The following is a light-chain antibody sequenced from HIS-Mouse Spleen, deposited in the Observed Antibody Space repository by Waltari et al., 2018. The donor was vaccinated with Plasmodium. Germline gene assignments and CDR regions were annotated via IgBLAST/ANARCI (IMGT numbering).Light chain of an antibody. CDR2: KVS. Sequence: DVVMTQSPLSLPVTLGQPASISFSSSQSLVHSDGNTYLNWFQQRQGQSPRRLIYKVSNRDSGVPDRFSGSGSGTDFTLKISRVEAEDVGVYYCMQGTHWPRTFGQGTKVEIK. V-gene: IGKV2-30*02. CDR3: MQGTHWPRT. J-gene: IGKJ1*01. CDR1: QSLVHSDGNTY.